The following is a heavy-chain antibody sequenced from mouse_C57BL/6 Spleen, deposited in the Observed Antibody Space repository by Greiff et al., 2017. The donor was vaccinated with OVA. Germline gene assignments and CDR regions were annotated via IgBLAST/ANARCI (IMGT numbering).Heavy chain of an antibody. J-gene: IGHJ2*01. CDR2: ISSGSSTI. D-gene: IGHD2-4*01. CDR3: AGNYDYDEGFDY. Sequence: EVQLVESGGGLVKPGGSLKLSCAASGFTFSDYGMHWVRQAPEKGLEWVAYISSGSSTIYYADTVKGRFTISRDNAKNTLFLQMTSLRSEDTAMYYCAGNYDYDEGFDYWGQGTTLTVSS. CDR1: GFTFSDYG. V-gene: IGHV5-17*01.